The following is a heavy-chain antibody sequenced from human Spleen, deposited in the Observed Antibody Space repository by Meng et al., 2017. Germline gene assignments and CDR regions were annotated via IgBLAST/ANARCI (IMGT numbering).Heavy chain of an antibody. CDR2: ISSSSSYR. V-gene: IGHV3-21*01. J-gene: IGHJ2*01. Sequence: GESLKISCAASGFTFSSYSMKWVRQVPGKGLEWVSSISSSSSYRYYADSVKGRFTISRDNAKNALYLQMNSLRVEDTAVYYCASASAQYWYFDLWGRGTLVTVSS. D-gene: IGHD3-10*01. CDR3: ASASAQYWYFDL. CDR1: GFTFSSYS.